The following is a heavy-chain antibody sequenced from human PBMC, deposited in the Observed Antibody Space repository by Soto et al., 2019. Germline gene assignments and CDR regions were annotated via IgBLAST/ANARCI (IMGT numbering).Heavy chain of an antibody. CDR1: GGSFSGYY. Sequence: QVQLQQWGAGLLKPSETLSLTCAVYGGSFSGYYWSWIRQPPGKGLEWIGEINHSGSTNYNPSLKSRVTISVDTSKNQFSLKLSSVTAADTAVYYCARGGGSYYYYYYGTDVWGEGTTVTVSS. V-gene: IGHV4-34*01. D-gene: IGHD3-10*01. CDR3: ARGGGSYYYYYYGTDV. CDR2: INHSGST. J-gene: IGHJ6*04.